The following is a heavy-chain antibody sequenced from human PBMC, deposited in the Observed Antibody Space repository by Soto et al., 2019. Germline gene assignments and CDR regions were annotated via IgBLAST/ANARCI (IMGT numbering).Heavy chain of an antibody. CDR3: AAYSICLYRSFDY. V-gene: IGHV1-58*02. J-gene: IGHJ4*02. CDR2: ILVGSGDA. CDR1: GSTFTTTG. Sequence: SVKVPCKASGSTFTTTGIQWVRQARGQRPEWIGWILVGSGDANYAQKFQERVTITRDMSTRTVYMELTSVRSEDTAVYYCAAYSICLYRSFDYWGQGALVTVSS. D-gene: IGHD1-26*01.